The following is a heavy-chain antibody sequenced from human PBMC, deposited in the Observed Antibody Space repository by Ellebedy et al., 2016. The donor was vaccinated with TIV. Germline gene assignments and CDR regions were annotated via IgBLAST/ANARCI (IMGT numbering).Heavy chain of an antibody. CDR3: AREYHYIVATVYFDY. CDR1: GFPFSSYW. V-gene: IGHV3-74*01. D-gene: IGHD5-12*01. J-gene: IGHJ4*02. Sequence: GESLKISCAASGFPFSSYWMHWVRQAPGKGLVWVSRINGDDTTTDYADSVKGRFTISRDNAKNSLYLQMNSLRAEDTAVYYCAREYHYIVATVYFDYWGQGTLVTVSS. CDR2: INGDDTTT.